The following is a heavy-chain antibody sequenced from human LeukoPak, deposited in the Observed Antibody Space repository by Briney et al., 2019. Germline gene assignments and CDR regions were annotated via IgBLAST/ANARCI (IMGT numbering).Heavy chain of an antibody. CDR1: GGSISSGGYS. Sequence: SETLSLTCAVSGGSISSGGYSWSWIRQPPGTGLEWIGYIYLSGNTYYNPSPKSRVTISVDRSKNQFSLKLSSVTAADTAVYYCARTPPTYAFDIWGQGTMVTVSS. D-gene: IGHD1-1*01. CDR3: ARTPPTYAFDI. CDR2: IYLSGNT. J-gene: IGHJ3*02. V-gene: IGHV4-30-2*01.